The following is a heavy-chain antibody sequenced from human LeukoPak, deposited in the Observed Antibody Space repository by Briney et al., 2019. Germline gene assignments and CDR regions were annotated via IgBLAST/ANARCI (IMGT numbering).Heavy chain of an antibody. CDR2: INPNSGGT. V-gene: IGHV1-2*02. CDR3: ARSRFRDSSGWVFGY. Sequence: ASVKVSCKASGYTFTGYYMHWVRQAPGQGLEWMGWINPNSGGTNYAQKFQGRVTMTRDTSISTAYMELSRLGSDDTAVYYCARSRFRDSSGWVFGYWGQGTLVTVSS. CDR1: GYTFTGYY. J-gene: IGHJ4*02. D-gene: IGHD6-19*01.